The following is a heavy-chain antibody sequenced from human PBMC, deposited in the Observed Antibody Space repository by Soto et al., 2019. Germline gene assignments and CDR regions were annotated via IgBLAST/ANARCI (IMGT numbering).Heavy chain of an antibody. Sequence: GGSLRLSCAASRFTFSRYGMHWVRQSPGKGLEWVSATWYDDTYTYYADSVKGRFTISRDESKNTVYLQMNSLKAEGTAVYYCVRDPSYMRPVAVYFDYWGQGTLVTVSS. V-gene: IGHV3-33*01. CDR3: VRDPSYMRPVAVYFDY. D-gene: IGHD6-19*01. CDR2: TWYDDTYT. J-gene: IGHJ4*02. CDR1: RFTFSRYG.